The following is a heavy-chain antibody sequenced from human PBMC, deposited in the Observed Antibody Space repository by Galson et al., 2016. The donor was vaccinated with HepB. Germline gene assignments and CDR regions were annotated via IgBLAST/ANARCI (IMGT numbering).Heavy chain of an antibody. Sequence: SETLSLTCTVSGGFVTSSDHYWSWIRQPPGKGLEWLGNVYYTGSTKDNPSLKSRVTISVDTSNNQFSPKLTSVTAADTAVYYCARDGRYRESRYFDSWGQGRLVTVSS. CDR3: ARDGRYRESRYFDS. J-gene: IGHJ4*02. CDR2: VYYTGST. CDR1: GGFVTSSDHY. D-gene: IGHD1-26*01. V-gene: IGHV4-61*08.